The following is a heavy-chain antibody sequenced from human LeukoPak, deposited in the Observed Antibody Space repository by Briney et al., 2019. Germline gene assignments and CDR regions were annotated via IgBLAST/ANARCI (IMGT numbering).Heavy chain of an antibody. V-gene: IGHV4-59*01. CDR3: ARESAIQSYYYYYMDV. Sequence: SETLSLTCTVSGGSISSYYWSWIRQPPGKGLEWIGYIYYSGSTNYNPSLKSRVTISVDTSKNQFSLKLSSVTAADTAVYYCARESAIQSYYYYYMDVWGKGTTVTVSS. CDR2: IYYSGST. CDR1: GGSISSYY. D-gene: IGHD2-21*01. J-gene: IGHJ6*03.